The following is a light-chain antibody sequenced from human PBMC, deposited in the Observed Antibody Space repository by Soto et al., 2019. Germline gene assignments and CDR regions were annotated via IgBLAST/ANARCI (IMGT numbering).Light chain of an antibody. CDR3: QQRRSWPIT. Sequence: EIVLTQSPATPSLSPGERATLSCRASQSVNNYLAWYQQKPGQAPRLLIYDASNRATGIPARFSGSGSETDFTLTISSLEPEDFAVYYCQQRRSWPITFGQGTRLEIK. CDR2: DAS. V-gene: IGKV3-11*01. CDR1: QSVNNY. J-gene: IGKJ5*01.